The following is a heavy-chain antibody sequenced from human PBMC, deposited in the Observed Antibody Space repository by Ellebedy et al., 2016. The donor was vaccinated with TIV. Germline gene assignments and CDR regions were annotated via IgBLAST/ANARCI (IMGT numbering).Heavy chain of an antibody. D-gene: IGHD4-17*01. CDR1: GGSISSSSYY. V-gene: IGHV4-39*01. Sequence: MPGGSLRLSCTVSGGSISSSSYYWGWIRQPPGKGLEWIGSIYYSGSTYYTPSLKSRVTISVYTSKNQFSLRLSSVAAADTAVYYCAREPALTVTTLTGADYWGQGTLVTVSS. CDR3: AREPALTVTTLTGADY. CDR2: IYYSGST. J-gene: IGHJ4*02.